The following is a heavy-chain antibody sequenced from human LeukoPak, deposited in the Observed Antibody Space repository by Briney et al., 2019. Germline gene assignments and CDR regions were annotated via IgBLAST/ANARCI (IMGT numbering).Heavy chain of an antibody. CDR2: INPNSGGT. J-gene: IGHJ5*02. Sequence: EASVKVSCKASGYTFTGYYMHWVRQAPGQGLEWMGWINPNSGGTNYAQKLQGRVTMTRDTSISTAYMELSRLRSDDTAVYYCARSYGYYDSSGYFPWGQGPLVTVSS. D-gene: IGHD3-22*01. V-gene: IGHV1-2*02. CDR1: GYTFTGYY. CDR3: ARSYGYYDSSGYFP.